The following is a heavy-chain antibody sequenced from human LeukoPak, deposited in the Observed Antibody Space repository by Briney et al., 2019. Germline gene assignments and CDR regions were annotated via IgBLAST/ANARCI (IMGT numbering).Heavy chain of an antibody. CDR1: GGSISSSSYY. V-gene: IGHV4-39*02. J-gene: IGHJ6*02. D-gene: IGHD3-10*01. CDR2: IYYSGST. Sequence: SETLSLTCTVSGGSISSSSYYWGWIRQPPGKGLEWIGSIYYSGSTYYNPSLKSRVTISVDTSKNQFSLKLSSVTAADTAVYYCARDRVSDGMDVWGQGTTVTVSS. CDR3: ARDRVSDGMDV.